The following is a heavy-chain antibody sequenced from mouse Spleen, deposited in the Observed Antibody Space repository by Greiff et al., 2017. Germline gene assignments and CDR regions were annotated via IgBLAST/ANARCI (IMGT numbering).Heavy chain of an antibody. J-gene: IGHJ3*01. D-gene: IGHD2-1*01. CDR1: GYTFTSYD. CDR3: ARRGYGNFEGFAY. V-gene: IGHV1-85*01. CDR2: IYPRDGST. Sequence: VQLQESGPELVKPGASVKLSCKASGYTFTSYDINWVKQRPGQGLEWIGWIYPRDGSTKYNEKFKGKATLTVDTSSSTAYMELHSLTSEDSAVYFCARRGYGNFEGFAYWGQGTLVTVSA.